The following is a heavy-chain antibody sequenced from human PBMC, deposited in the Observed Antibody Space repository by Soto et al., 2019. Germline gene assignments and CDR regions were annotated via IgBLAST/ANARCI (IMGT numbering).Heavy chain of an antibody. CDR3: ARDAAVPGESDRFDY. CDR1: CDSVTSNVW. V-gene: IGHV4-4*02. Sequence: SETVSLTCAVSCDSVTSNVWWSWVRQPPGKGLEWIGEAYHNGLTDYNPSLKSRVTMSVDTSKNEFSLKLTSLTAADTAIYYCARDAAVPGESDRFDYWGQGTLVTVSS. J-gene: IGHJ4*02. D-gene: IGHD6-19*01. CDR2: AYHNGLT.